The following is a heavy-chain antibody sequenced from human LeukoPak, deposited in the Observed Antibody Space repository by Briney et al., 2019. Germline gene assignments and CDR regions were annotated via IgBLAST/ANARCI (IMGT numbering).Heavy chain of an antibody. V-gene: IGHV1-46*01. CDR3: ARGSGPPFWFDP. Sequence: GASLNVSCKASGYTFSSDYMRWVRQAPGQGLEWRGIINPSGGSTSYEQKFKGRVTMTGDTSKSTVYMELSSLSSEDTAVYYCARGSGPPFWFDPWGQGTLVTVSS. D-gene: IGHD3-3*01. CDR1: GYTFSSDY. J-gene: IGHJ5*02. CDR2: INPSGGST.